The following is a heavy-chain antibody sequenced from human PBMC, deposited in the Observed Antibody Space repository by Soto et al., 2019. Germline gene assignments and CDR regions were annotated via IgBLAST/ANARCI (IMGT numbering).Heavy chain of an antibody. Sequence: GGSLRLSCAASGFTFSSYSMNWVRQAPGKGLEWVSSISSSSYIYYADSVKGRFTISRDNAKNSLYLQMNSLRAEDTAVYYCARGGVAVRGVIRYYGMDVWGQGTTVTVSS. J-gene: IGHJ6*02. D-gene: IGHD3-10*01. CDR2: ISSSSYI. CDR3: ARGGVAVRGVIRYYGMDV. V-gene: IGHV3-21*01. CDR1: GFTFSSYS.